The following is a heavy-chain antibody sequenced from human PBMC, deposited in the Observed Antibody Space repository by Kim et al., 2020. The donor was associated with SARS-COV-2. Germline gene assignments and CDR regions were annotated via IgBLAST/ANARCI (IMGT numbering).Heavy chain of an antibody. J-gene: IGHJ4*02. D-gene: IGHD2-2*01. V-gene: IGHV3-23*01. CDR1: GFTFSSYA. CDR3: AKPPRGSTTSCWAY. Sequence: GGSLRLSCAASGFTFSSYAMNWVRQAPGEGLEWVSAISGSGGGTYYADSVKGRFTISRDNSKNTLYLQMNSLRAEDTAVYYCAKPPRGSTTSCWAYWGQGTLVTVSS. CDR2: ISGSGGGT.